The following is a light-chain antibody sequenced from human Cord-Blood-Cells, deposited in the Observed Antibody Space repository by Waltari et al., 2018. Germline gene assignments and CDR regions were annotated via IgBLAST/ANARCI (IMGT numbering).Light chain of an antibody. V-gene: IGLV2-11*01. J-gene: IGLJ1*01. CDR3: CSYAGSYTYV. CDR1: SSDVGGFKY. Sequence: QSALTQPRPVSGSPGQPVTISCTGTSSDVGGFKYVSWYQQHPGKAPKLMIVDVSKRRSGVPDRFSGSKSGNTASLTISGLQAEDEADYYCCSYAGSYTYVFGTGTKVTVL. CDR2: DVS.